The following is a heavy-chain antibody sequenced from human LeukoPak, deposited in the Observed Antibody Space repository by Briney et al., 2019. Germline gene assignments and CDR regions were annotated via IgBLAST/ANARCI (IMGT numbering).Heavy chain of an antibody. J-gene: IGHJ4*02. CDR1: GYTFTSDG. CDR2: ISAYNGNT. V-gene: IGHV1-18*04. CDR3: AREKRGYSYGYLDY. Sequence: ASAKVSCKASGYTFTSDGISWVRKAPGQGLEWMGWISAYNGNTNYAQKLQGRVTMTTDTSTSTAYMELRSLRSDDTAVYYCAREKRGYSYGYLDYWGQGTLVTVSS. D-gene: IGHD5-18*01.